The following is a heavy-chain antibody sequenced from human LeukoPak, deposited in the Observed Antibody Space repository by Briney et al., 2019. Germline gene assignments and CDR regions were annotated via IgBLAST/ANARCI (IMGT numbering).Heavy chain of an antibody. D-gene: IGHD5-24*01. J-gene: IGHJ3*02. CDR2: ITNDGSST. V-gene: IGHV3-74*01. Sequence: GGSLRLSCAASGLTFSSHWMHWVRHAPGKGLVWVSRITNDGSSTTYADSVKGRFTISRDNAKNMLYLQVNSLRAEDTAVYYCARGSLGRDGYKMDAFDIWGQGTMVTVSS. CDR3: ARGSLGRDGYKMDAFDI. CDR1: GLTFSSHW.